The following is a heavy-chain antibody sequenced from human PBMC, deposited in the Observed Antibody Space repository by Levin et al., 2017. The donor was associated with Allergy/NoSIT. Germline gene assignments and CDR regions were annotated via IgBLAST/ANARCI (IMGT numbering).Heavy chain of an antibody. CDR2: ISVFNGDT. D-gene: IGHD3-9*01. J-gene: IGHJ5*02. CDR1: GYTFTNYG. V-gene: IGHV1-18*01. Sequence: ASVKVSCKASGYTFTNYGINWARQAPGQGLEWMGWISVFNGDTNYAQKFQGRVTMTTNTYTSTAYMELRSLQSDDTAVYYCARDGYDVLTGYFHSWGQGTLVTVSS. CDR3: ARDGYDVLTGYFHS.